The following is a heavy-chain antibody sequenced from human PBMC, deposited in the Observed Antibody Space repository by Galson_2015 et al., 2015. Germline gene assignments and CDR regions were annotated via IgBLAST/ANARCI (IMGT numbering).Heavy chain of an antibody. J-gene: IGHJ6*03. CDR3: AREAAGLGPWYMDV. V-gene: IGHV3-21*01. Sequence: SLRLSCAASGFAFSGYSMNWVRQAPGKGLEWVSSISGRSDYIHYADSVKGRFTVSRDNAKNSLYLQTNSLRADDTAVYYCAREAAGLGPWYMDVWGKGTTVTVSS. D-gene: IGHD6-25*01. CDR2: ISGRSDYI. CDR1: GFAFSGYS.